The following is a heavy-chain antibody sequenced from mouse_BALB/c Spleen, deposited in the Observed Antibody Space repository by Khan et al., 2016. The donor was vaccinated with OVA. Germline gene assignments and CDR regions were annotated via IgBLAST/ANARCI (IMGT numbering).Heavy chain of an antibody. V-gene: IGHV1S135*01. Sequence: LQQSGPELMKPGASVKISCKASGYSFTTYYIHWIMQSPGKSLEWIGYIDPFSGGTTYNQKFKGKATLTVDKSSSTAYIHLSNLTSEDSSVYYCTGNGYVAWFTYWGQGTLVTVSA. CDR2: IDPFSGGT. CDR1: GYSFTTYY. J-gene: IGHJ3*01. CDR3: TGNGYVAWFTY. D-gene: IGHD2-2*01.